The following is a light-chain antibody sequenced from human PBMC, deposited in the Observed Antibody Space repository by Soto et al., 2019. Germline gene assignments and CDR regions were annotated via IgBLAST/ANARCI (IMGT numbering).Light chain of an antibody. CDR3: AAWDDSLWV. CDR2: NDH. CDR1: SSNIGTNT. Sequence: QSVLTQPPSASGNPGQRVTITCSGSSSNIGTNTVRWYRQLPGTAPKVLVYNDHERPSGVPDRFSGSKSGTSASLAISGLQSEDEADYYCAAWDDSLWVFGGGTKLTVL. J-gene: IGLJ3*02. V-gene: IGLV1-44*01.